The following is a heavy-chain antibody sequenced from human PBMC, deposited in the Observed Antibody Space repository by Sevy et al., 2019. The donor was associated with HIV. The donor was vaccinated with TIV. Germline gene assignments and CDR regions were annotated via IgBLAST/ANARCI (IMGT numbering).Heavy chain of an antibody. CDR3: AKDTQKQWRNAEYFQH. V-gene: IGHV3-30*18. J-gene: IGHJ1*01. CDR1: GFTFSSYG. CDR2: ISYDGSNK. Sequence: GGSLRLSCAASGFTFSSYGMHWVRQAPGKGLEWVAGISYDGSNKYYAHSVKGRFTISRDNSKNTLYLQMNSLRAEDTAVYYCAKDTQKQWRNAEYFQHWGQGALVTVSS. D-gene: IGHD6-19*01.